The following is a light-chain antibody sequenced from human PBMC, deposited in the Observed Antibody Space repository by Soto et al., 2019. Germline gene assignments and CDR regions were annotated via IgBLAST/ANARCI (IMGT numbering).Light chain of an antibody. CDR1: QNINSW. CDR3: QQYESFFPLT. CDR2: KAS. Sequence: DIQMTQSPSTLSASVGDRVTITCRASQNINSWLAWYQQKPGKAPKLLIYKASNLESGVPSRFSGSGSGTDFTLNISSLQPDDLATYHCQQYESFFPLTFGGGTKVEIK. J-gene: IGKJ4*01. V-gene: IGKV1-5*03.